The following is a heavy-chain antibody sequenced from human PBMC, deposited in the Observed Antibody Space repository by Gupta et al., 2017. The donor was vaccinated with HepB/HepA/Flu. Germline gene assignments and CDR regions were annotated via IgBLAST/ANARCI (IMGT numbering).Heavy chain of an antibody. J-gene: IGHJ4*02. CDR2: ISWNSGSI. V-gene: IGHV3-9*01. Sequence: EVQLVESGGGLVQPGRSLRLSCAASGFTFDDYAMHWVRQAPGKGLEWVSGISWNSGSIGYADSVKGRFTISRDNAKNSLYLQMNSLRAEDTALYYCAKGWDGGYYENNFDYWGQGTLVTVSS. CDR3: AKGWDGGYYENNFDY. D-gene: IGHD3-22*01. CDR1: GFTFDDYA.